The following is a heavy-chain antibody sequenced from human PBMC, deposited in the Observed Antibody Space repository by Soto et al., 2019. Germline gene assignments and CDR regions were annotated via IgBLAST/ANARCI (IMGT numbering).Heavy chain of an antibody. V-gene: IGHV3-23*01. CDR3: AKDGTTAGIHYYGMDV. Sequence: PGGSLRLSCEVSGVSFTTYGMNWVRQAPDKGLEWVSTIGRGGDTFYADSVKGRFTISRDISKNTLFLQMNSLRAEDTALYFCAKDGTTAGIHYYGMDVWGQGTTVTVSS. D-gene: IGHD2-2*02. CDR1: GVSFTTYG. J-gene: IGHJ6*02. CDR2: IGRGGDT.